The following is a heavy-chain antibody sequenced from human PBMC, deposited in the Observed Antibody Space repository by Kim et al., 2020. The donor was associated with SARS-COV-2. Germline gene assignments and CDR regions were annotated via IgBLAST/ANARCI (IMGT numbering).Heavy chain of an antibody. CDR2: ISYDGSNK. CDR1: GFTFSSYG. Sequence: GGSLRLSCAASGFTFSSYGMHWVRQAPGKGLEWVAVISYDGSNKYYADSVKGRFTISRDNSKNTLYLQMNSLRAEDTAVYYCARDTTPRGGSCENWGQGTLVTVSS. CDR3: ARDTTPRGGSCEN. D-gene: IGHD2-15*01. J-gene: IGHJ4*02. V-gene: IGHV3-33*05.